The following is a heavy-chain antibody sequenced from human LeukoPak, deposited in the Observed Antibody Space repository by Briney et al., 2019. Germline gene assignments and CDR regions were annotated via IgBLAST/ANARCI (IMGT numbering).Heavy chain of an antibody. V-gene: IGHV4-34*01. CDR2: INHSGST. D-gene: IGHD3-22*01. CDR3: ARVLYESSGYFISLAGYFDL. CDR1: GGSFSGYY. J-gene: IGHJ2*01. Sequence: SETLSLTCAVYGGSFSGYYWSWIRQPPGKGLEWIGEINHSGSTNYNPSLKSRVTISVDTSKSQFSLKLNSVTAADTAVYYCARVLYESSGYFISLAGYFDLWGRGTLVTVSS.